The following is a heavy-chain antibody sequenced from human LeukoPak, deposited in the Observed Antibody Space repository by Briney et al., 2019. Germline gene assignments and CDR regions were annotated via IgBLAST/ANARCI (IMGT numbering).Heavy chain of an antibody. J-gene: IGHJ4*02. Sequence: SETLSLTCTVSGYSISSGYYWGWIRQPPGKGLEWIGSIYHSGSTYYNPSLKSRVTISVDTSKNQFSLKLSSVTAADTAVCYCARAVTMVRGVIIRSVDYWGQGTLVTVSS. D-gene: IGHD3-10*01. CDR2: IYHSGST. CDR1: GYSISSGYY. V-gene: IGHV4-38-2*02. CDR3: ARAVTMVRGVIIRSVDY.